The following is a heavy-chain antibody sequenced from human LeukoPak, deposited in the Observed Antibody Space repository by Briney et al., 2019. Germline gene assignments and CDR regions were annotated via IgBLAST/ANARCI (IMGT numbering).Heavy chain of an antibody. CDR1: GYTFTSYG. CDR3: ARDPRYCSSTSCYPNDY. D-gene: IGHD2-2*01. V-gene: IGHV1-18*01. Sequence: ASVKVSCKASGYTFTSYGISWVRQAPGQGLEWMGWISAYNGNTNYAQKLQGRVTMTTDTSTSTAYMELRSLRSDDTAVYYCARDPRYCSSTSCYPNDYWGQGTLVTVSS. CDR2: ISAYNGNT. J-gene: IGHJ4*02.